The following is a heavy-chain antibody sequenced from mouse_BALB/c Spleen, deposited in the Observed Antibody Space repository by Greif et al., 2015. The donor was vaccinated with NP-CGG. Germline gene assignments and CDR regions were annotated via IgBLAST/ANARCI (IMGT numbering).Heavy chain of an antibody. CDR1: GFSFTSYG. Sequence: VKLMESGPGLVAPSHSLSITCTVSGFSFTSYGVHWVRQPPGKGLEWLGVIWAGGSTNYNSALIARLSISKDTSESQVFLKMNSLQTDDTAMYSCASGACYAMDYWGQGTSVTVSS. J-gene: IGHJ4*01. CDR2: IWAGGST. V-gene: IGHV2-9*02. CDR3: ASGACYAMDY.